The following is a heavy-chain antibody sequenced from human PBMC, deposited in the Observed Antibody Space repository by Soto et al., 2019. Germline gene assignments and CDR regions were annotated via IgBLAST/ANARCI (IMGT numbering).Heavy chain of an antibody. V-gene: IGHV2-5*02. CDR1: GFSLSTSGVG. CDR3: AQVHLTYYDFWSGYYFDY. J-gene: IGHJ4*02. D-gene: IGHD3-3*01. CDR2: IYWDDDK. Sequence: SGPTLVKPTQTLTLTCTFSGFSLSTSGVGVGWIRQPPGKALEWLALIYWDDDKRYSPSLKSRLTITKDTSKNQVVLTMTNMDPVDTATYYCAQVHLTYYDFWSGYYFDYWGQGTLVTVSS.